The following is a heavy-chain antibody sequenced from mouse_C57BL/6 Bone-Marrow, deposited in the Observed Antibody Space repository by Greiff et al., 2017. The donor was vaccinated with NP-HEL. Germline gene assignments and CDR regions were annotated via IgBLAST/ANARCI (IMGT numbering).Heavy chain of an antibody. V-gene: IGHV1-63*01. CDR2: IYPGGGYT. D-gene: IGHD1-1*01. Sequence: VQVVESGAELVRPGTSVKMSCKASGYTFTNYWIGWAKQRPGHGLEWIGDIYPGGGYTNYHEKFKGKATLTADKSSSKAYMQFSSLTSEDSAIYYCARYYYGSSPYFDYWGQGTTLTVSS. CDR3: ARYYYGSSPYFDY. J-gene: IGHJ2*01. CDR1: GYTFTNYW.